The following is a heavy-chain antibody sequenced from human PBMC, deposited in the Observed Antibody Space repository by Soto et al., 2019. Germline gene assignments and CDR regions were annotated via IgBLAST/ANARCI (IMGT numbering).Heavy chain of an antibody. CDR3: ARVASIAAFY. D-gene: IGHD6-6*01. CDR2: IKQDGREK. J-gene: IGHJ4*02. CDR1: GFTFSSYW. Sequence: EVQLVESGGGLVQPGGSLRLSCAASGFTFSSYWMSWVRQAPGKGLEWVANIKQDGREKYYVDSAPGRFTISRDNAKNSLYLQMDSLRAEDTAVYYCARVASIAAFYWGQGTLVTVSS. V-gene: IGHV3-7*05.